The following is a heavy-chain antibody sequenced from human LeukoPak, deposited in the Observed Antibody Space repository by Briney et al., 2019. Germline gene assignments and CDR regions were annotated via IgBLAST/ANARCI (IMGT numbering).Heavy chain of an antibody. D-gene: IGHD1-26*01. CDR2: INPKSGGT. J-gene: IGHJ4*02. V-gene: IGHV1-2*02. CDR3: ARGRDSGSHTYYFDF. CDR1: GYTFTDYY. Sequence: ASVKVSCKASGYTFTDYYIHWVRQAPGLGLELMAWINPKSGGTNYAQKFQGRVTMTRDTSINTVYMELSGLRSDDTAVYYCARGRDSGSHTYYFDFWGQGTLVTISS.